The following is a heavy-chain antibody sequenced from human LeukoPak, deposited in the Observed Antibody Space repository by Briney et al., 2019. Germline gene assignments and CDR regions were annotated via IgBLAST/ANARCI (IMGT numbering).Heavy chain of an antibody. CDR2: ISYDGSNK. V-gene: IGHV3-30-3*02. D-gene: IGHD4-17*01. Sequence: GGSLRLSCAASGFTFSSYAMHWVRQAPGKGLEWVAVISYDGSNKYYADSVKGRFTISRDNSKNTLYLQMNSLRAEDTAVYYCAKLDYGDAPDYWGQGTLVTVSS. J-gene: IGHJ4*02. CDR1: GFTFSSYA. CDR3: AKLDYGDAPDY.